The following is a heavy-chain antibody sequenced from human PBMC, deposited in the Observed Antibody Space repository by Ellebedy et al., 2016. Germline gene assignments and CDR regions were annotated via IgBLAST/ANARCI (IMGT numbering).Heavy chain of an antibody. Sequence: GESLKISXVASGFAFSRYGMSWVRQAPGKGLEWVSSISSSGSHIYYADSVKGRLTISRDNAKNSLSLQMNSLRAEDTAVYYCARTYDFWSSSRFDYWGQGTLVTVSS. CDR3: ARTYDFWSSSRFDY. V-gene: IGHV3-21*01. CDR2: ISSSGSHI. CDR1: GFAFSRYG. D-gene: IGHD3-3*01. J-gene: IGHJ4*02.